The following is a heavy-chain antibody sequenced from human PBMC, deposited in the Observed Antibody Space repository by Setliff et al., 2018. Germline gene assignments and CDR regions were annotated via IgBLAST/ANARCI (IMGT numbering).Heavy chain of an antibody. Sequence: RASVKVSCKASGYTFTNYGFTWVRQAPGQGLEWMGMIITNTGKTSYPKKFQGRVTMTTDTYTGTGYVELRSLTSDDTAVYFCARFGGSCSSSRCYASDLWGQGTMVTVSS. D-gene: IGHD2-2*01. CDR2: IITNTGKT. CDR3: ARFGGSCSSSRCYASDL. V-gene: IGHV1-18*01. CDR1: GYTFTNYG. J-gene: IGHJ3*01.